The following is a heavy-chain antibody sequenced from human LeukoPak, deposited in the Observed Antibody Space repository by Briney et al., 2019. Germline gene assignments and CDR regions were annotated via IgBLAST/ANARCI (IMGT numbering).Heavy chain of an antibody. CDR1: GVSIRDAFYY. J-gene: IGHJ4*02. CDR2: IYHTGRT. CDR3: ARDPGFYYDSRETHYDY. Sequence: SETLSLTCTVSGVSIRDAFYYWGWIRQPPGKGLEWIGSIYHTGRTNYSPSLKSRVTLSVDTSKNQFSLKLTSVTAADTALYHCARDPGFYYDSRETHYDYWGQGTLVTVSS. V-gene: IGHV4-39*07. D-gene: IGHD3-22*01.